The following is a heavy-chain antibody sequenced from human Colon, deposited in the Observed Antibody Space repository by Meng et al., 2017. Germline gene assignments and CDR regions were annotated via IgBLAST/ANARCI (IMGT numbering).Heavy chain of an antibody. J-gene: IGHJ5*02. CDR3: ARAIAAAGSNWFDL. CDR1: GYIITNYD. V-gene: IGHV1-8*01. D-gene: IGHD6-13*01. Sequence: VPLVESGAEVKKPGAAVQVSCKASGYIITNYDTNWVRQATGQGLEWMGWMNPNSGNTGYAQKFQGRVTMTRNASISTAYMELSSLRSDDTAVYYCARAIAAAGSNWFDLWGQGTLVTVSS. CDR2: MNPNSGNT.